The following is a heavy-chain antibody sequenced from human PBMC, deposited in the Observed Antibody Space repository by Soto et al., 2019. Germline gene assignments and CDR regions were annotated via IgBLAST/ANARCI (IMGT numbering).Heavy chain of an antibody. D-gene: IGHD3-22*01. CDR3: ARQAYHYDTYSFGY. V-gene: IGHV5-51*01. CDR1: GYTFTSYW. Sequence: ESLTISCKASGYTFTSYWIGLVRQMPGKGLEWMGIIYPSNSETRFSPSFQGQVTLSADKSIFTAYLQWSSLKASDTAIYYCARQAYHYDTYSFGYWGQGTLVTVSS. J-gene: IGHJ4*02. CDR2: IYPSNSET.